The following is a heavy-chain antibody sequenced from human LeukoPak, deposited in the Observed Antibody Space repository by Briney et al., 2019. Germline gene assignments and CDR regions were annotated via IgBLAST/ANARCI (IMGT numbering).Heavy chain of an antibody. Sequence: GGSLRLSCAASGFTFSHYWMHWVRQTQGKGLVWVSRINSDGTGTSYADSVKGRFTISRDNAKNTLYLQMNSLRAEDTAVYYCARGEAGYCGGDCYCDYWGQGTLATVSS. D-gene: IGHD2-21*02. V-gene: IGHV3-74*01. J-gene: IGHJ4*02. CDR2: INSDGTGT. CDR3: ARGEAGYCGGDCYCDY. CDR1: GFTFSHYW.